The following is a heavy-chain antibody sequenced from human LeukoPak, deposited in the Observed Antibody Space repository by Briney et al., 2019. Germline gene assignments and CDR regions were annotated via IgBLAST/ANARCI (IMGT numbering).Heavy chain of an antibody. D-gene: IGHD1-26*01. CDR2: IYSDNT. CDR1: GFTVSSNS. V-gene: IGHV3-53*01. CDR3: ARVVRVRGSYLYYMDV. J-gene: IGHJ6*03. Sequence: GGSLRLSCTVSGFTVSSNSMSWVRQAPGKGLEWVSFIYSDNTHYSDSVKGRFTISRDNSKNTLYLQMNSLRAEDTAVYYCARVVRVRGSYLYYMDVWGKGTTVTISS.